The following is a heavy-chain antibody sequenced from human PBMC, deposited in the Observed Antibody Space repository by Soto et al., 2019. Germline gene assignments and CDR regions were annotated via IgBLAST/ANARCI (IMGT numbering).Heavy chain of an antibody. D-gene: IGHD2-2*01. V-gene: IGHV3-33*01. CDR3: ARDRSPYCSSTSCYNWFDP. Sequence: GGSLRLSCAASGFTFSSYGMHWVRQAPGKGLEWVAVIWYDGSNKYYADSVKGQFTISRDNSKNTLYLQMNSLRAEDTAVYYCARDRSPYCSSTSCYNWFDPWGQGTLVTVSS. CDR2: IWYDGSNK. J-gene: IGHJ5*02. CDR1: GFTFSSYG.